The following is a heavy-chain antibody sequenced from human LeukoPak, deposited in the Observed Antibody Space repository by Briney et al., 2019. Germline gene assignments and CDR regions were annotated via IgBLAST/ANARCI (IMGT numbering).Heavy chain of an antibody. V-gene: IGHV3-64*01. CDR3: ARDTQQWLAGGYFDY. CDR2: ISSNGGST. Sequence: PGGSLRLSSAASGFTFSSYAMHWVRQAPGKGLEYVSAISSNGGSTYYANSVKGRFTISRDNSKNTLYLQMGSLRAEDMAVYYCARDTQQWLAGGYFDYWGQGSLVTVSS. J-gene: IGHJ4*02. D-gene: IGHD6-19*01. CDR1: GFTFSSYA.